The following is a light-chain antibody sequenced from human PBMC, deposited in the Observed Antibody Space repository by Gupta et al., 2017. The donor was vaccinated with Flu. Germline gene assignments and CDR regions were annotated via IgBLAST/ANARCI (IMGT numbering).Light chain of an antibody. CDR2: AAS. Sequence: DIQITQAPSSLSGSVGDRVTITFRASQSISSYLNWYQQTPGKAPKLLIYAASSLQSGVPSRFSGSGSGTDFTLTISRLQPEDFATYHCQQSYSTPRTFGQGTQVEIK. J-gene: IGKJ5*01. CDR3: QQSYSTPRT. CDR1: QSISSY. V-gene: IGKV1-39*01.